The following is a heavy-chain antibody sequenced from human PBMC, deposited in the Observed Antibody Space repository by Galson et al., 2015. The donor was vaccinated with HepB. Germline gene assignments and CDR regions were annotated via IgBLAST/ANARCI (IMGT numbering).Heavy chain of an antibody. J-gene: IGHJ5*02. CDR2: IYTSGST. D-gene: IGHD5-18*01. CDR3: ARELSYGSEGDLNWFDP. CDR1: GGSISSGSYY. Sequence: LSLTCTVSGGSISSGSYYWSWIRQPAGKGLEWIGRIYTSGSTNYNPSLKSRVTMSVDTSKNQFSLKLSSVTAADTAVYYCARELSYGSEGDLNWFDPWGQGTLVTVSS. V-gene: IGHV4-61*02.